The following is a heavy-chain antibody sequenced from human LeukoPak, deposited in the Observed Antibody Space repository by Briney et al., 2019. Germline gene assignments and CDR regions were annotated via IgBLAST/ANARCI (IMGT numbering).Heavy chain of an antibody. J-gene: IGHJ4*02. CDR3: ARGSSSWYEFDY. CDR1: GFTFSSYH. V-gene: IGHV3-13*04. D-gene: IGHD6-13*01. CDR2: IGTAGDT. Sequence: GGSLRLSCAATGFTFSSYHMHWVRQVTGKGLEWVSGIGTAGDTYYPGSVKGRFTISRENAKNSLYLQMNSLSAGDTAVYYCARGSSSWYEFDYWGQGTLVTVSS.